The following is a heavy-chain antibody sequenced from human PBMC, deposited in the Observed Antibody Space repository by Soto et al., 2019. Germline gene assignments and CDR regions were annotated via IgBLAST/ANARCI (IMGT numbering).Heavy chain of an antibody. D-gene: IGHD6-13*01. CDR1: GGSFSGYY. J-gene: IGHJ5*02. V-gene: IGHV4-34*01. CDR3: ARDLAPWIAAAGTEGWFDP. Sequence: PSETLSLTCAVYGGSFSGYYWSWIRQPPGKGLEWIGEINHSGSTNYNPSLKGRVTISVDTSKNQFSLKLSSVTAADTAVYYCARDLAPWIAAAGTEGWFDPWGQGTLVTVSS. CDR2: INHSGST.